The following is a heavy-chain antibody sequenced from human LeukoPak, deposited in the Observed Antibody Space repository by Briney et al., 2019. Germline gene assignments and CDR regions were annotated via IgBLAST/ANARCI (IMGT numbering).Heavy chain of an antibody. J-gene: IGHJ4*02. D-gene: IGHD6-19*01. CDR3: ARGHYSSGWSSFDY. Sequence: GGSLRLSCAASGFTVSSNYMTWVRQAPGKGLEWVSVIYTYGSTYYADSVKGRFTIPRDNSENTLFLQMNSLRAEDTAVYYCARGHYSSGWSSFDYWGQGTLVTVSS. CDR1: GFTVSSNY. CDR2: IYTYGST. V-gene: IGHV3-66*01.